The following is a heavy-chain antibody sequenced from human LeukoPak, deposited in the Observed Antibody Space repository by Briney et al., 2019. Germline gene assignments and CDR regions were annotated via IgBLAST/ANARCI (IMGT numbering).Heavy chain of an antibody. CDR3: ARCERFGKLRPVDPDTFDI. CDR2: IYYSGST. CDR1: GGSISSGGYY. V-gene: IGHV4-31*03. D-gene: IGHD3-10*01. J-gene: IGHJ3*02. Sequence: SHTLSLTCTVSGGSISSGGYYWSWIRQHPGKGLKWIGYIYYSGSTYYNPSLNSRVTISVDTSKNQFSLKLSSVTAADTAVYYCARCERFGKLRPVDPDTFDIWGQGTMVTVSS.